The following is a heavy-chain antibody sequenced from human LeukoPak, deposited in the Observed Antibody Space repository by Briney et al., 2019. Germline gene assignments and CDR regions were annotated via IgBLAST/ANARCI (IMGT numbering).Heavy chain of an antibody. J-gene: IGHJ4*02. V-gene: IGHV3-53*01. CDR2: IYSGGST. Sequence: GGSLRLSCAASGFTFSDYYMSWIRQAPGKGLVWVSVIYSGGSTYYADSVKGRFTISRDNSKNTLYLQMNSLRAEDTAVYYCARGQGGLLFDYWGQGTLVTVSS. CDR3: ARGQGGLLFDY. CDR1: GFTFSDYY. D-gene: IGHD2-15*01.